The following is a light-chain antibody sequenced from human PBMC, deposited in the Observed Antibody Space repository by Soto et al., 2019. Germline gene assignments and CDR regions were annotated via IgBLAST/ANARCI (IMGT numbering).Light chain of an antibody. CDR2: GAS. CDR3: QQYGSSLMYT. Sequence: EIVLTQSPGTLSLSPGERATLSCRASQSSSSSYLAWYQQKPGQPPRLLIYGASSRATGIPDRFSGSGSGTDFTLTISRLEPEDFAVYYCQQYGSSLMYTFGQGTKLEIK. CDR1: QSSSSSY. V-gene: IGKV3-20*01. J-gene: IGKJ2*01.